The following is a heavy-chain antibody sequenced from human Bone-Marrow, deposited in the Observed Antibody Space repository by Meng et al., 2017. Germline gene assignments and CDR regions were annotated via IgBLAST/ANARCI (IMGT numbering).Heavy chain of an antibody. D-gene: IGHD6-13*01. CDR2: IKRNSDGGTI. J-gene: IGHJ4*02. V-gene: IGHV3-15*01. Sequence: VQPVEAWGGLGRPGGSLRLSCVVSGLSFTDAWISWVRQAPGKGLEWVGRIKRNSDGGTIDYAAPVKGRFTISRDDSKNTLYLQMDSLITEDTAVYFCATGAAAADHWGQGTLVTVSS. CDR1: GLSFTDAW. CDR3: ATGAAAADH.